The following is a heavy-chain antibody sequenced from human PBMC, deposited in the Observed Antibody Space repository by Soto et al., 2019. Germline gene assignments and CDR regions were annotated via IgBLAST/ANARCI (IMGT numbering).Heavy chain of an antibody. CDR3: ATLNSFGSDY. D-gene: IGHD5-18*01. Sequence: CGSLRLPCAPAGFSFSNYWMHWVRQAPGKGLVWGSRIYSDWSVTMYADSFHGRFTISSDNAESTLYLQRNNLRCADTPMHYCATLNSFGSDYWGRGPLVAVSS. CDR2: IYSDWSVT. CDR1: GFSFSNYW. J-gene: IGHJ4*02. V-gene: IGHV3-74*03.